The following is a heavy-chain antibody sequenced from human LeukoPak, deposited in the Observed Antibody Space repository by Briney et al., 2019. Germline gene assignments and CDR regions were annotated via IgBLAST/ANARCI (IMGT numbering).Heavy chain of an antibody. CDR3: ARQRYSGYASFWFDP. Sequence: PSETLSLTCTVSGGSISSYYWSWIRQPPGKGLEWIGYIYTSGSTNYNPSLKSRVTISVDTSKNQFSLKLSSVTAADTAVYYCARQRYSGYASFWFDPWGQGTLVTVSS. CDR2: IYTSGST. D-gene: IGHD5-12*01. CDR1: GGSISSYY. V-gene: IGHV4-4*09. J-gene: IGHJ5*02.